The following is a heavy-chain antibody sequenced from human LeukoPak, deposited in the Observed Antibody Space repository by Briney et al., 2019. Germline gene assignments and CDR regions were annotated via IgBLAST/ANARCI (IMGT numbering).Heavy chain of an antibody. V-gene: IGHV3-30-3*01. Sequence: GGSLRLSCAASGFTFSGYAMHWVRQAPGKGLEWVAVISYDGSNKYYADSVKGRFTISRDNSKNTLYLQMNSLRAEDTAVYYCARSRYSSSSGSWFDPWGQGTLVTVPS. CDR1: GFTFSGYA. D-gene: IGHD6-6*01. J-gene: IGHJ5*02. CDR2: ISYDGSNK. CDR3: ARSRYSSSSGSWFDP.